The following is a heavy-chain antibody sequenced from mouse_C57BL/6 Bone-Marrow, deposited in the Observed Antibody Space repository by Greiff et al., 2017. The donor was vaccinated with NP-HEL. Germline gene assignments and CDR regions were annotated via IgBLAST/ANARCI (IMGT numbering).Heavy chain of an antibody. D-gene: IGHD4-1*01. J-gene: IGHJ4*01. CDR3: AREVPNWDCYAMDY. CDR1: GFTFSSYA. CDR2: ISDGGSYT. V-gene: IGHV5-4*01. Sequence: EVKLMESGGGLVKPGGSLKLSCAASGFTFSSYAMSWVRQTPEKRLEWVATISDGGSYTYYPDNVKGRFTISRDNAKNNLYLQMSHLKSEDTAMYYCAREVPNWDCYAMDYWGQGTSVTVSS.